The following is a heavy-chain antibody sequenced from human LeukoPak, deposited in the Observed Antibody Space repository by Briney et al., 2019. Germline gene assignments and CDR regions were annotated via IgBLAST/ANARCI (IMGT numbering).Heavy chain of an antibody. CDR1: GGSVSSSSYY. Sequence: PSETLSLTCTVSGGSVSSSSYYWGWIRQPPGKGLEWIGSIYYSGSTYYNPSLKSRVTISVDTSKNQFSLKLSSVTAADTAVYYCARHYSRRGKDGYNYPDYWGQGTLVTVPS. CDR2: IYYSGST. J-gene: IGHJ4*02. CDR3: ARHYSRRGKDGYNYPDY. D-gene: IGHD5-24*01. V-gene: IGHV4-39*01.